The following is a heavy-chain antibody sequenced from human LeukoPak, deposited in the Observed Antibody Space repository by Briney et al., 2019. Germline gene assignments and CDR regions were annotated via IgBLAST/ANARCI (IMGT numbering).Heavy chain of an antibody. V-gene: IGHV4-39*01. Sequence: SETLSLTCAVSGGSGGSISSSNFWSWVRQPPGKGLEWIGYIYYSGSTYYNPSLKSRVTISVDTSKNQFSLKLSSVTAADTAVYYCARLLGAAAGRWGKGTTVTVSS. D-gene: IGHD6-13*01. J-gene: IGHJ6*04. CDR2: IYYSGST. CDR3: ARLLGAAAGR. CDR1: GGSGGSISSSNF.